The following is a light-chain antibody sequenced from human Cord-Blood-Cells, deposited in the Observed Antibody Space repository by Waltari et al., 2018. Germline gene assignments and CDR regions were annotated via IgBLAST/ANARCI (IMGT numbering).Light chain of an antibody. J-gene: IGKJ3*01. CDR3: QQSYSTPFT. Sequence: DIQMPQSPSSLSASVGDRVTITCRASQSISSYLNWYQQKPGKAPKLLIYAASSLQSGVPSRFSGSGSGTDFTLTISSLQPEDFATDYCQQSYSTPFTFGPGTKVDIK. CDR1: QSISSY. CDR2: AAS. V-gene: IGKV1-39*01.